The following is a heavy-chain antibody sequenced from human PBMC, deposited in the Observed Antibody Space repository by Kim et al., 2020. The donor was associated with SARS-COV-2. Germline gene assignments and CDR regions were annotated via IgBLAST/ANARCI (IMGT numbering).Heavy chain of an antibody. CDR2: ISDSGLRT. Sequence: GGSLRLSCAASGFTFSTYAMSWARQAPGKGLEWVSTISDSGLRTHYADSVKGRLTISRDNSRSTLFLQMNYVRAEDTAIHYCEVSDSLGKGCLVTV. J-gene: IGHJ4*02. V-gene: IGHV3-23*01. CDR1: GFTFSTYA. CDR3: EVSDS.